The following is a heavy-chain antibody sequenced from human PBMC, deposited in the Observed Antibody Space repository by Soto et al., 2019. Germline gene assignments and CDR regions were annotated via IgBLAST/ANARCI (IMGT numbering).Heavy chain of an antibody. CDR1: GGSISGYY. J-gene: IGHJ3*02. Sequence: QVQLQESGPGLVQPSETLSLTCTVSGGSISGYYWSWIRQPPGKGLEWIGYFYDSGSTNYNPSLKRRVTISVDTSKDQFALKLSSVTAAYTAMYYCAKYYFLAGVHDAFDIWGQGTMVTVFS. CDR2: FYDSGST. V-gene: IGHV4-59*08. D-gene: IGHD6-19*01. CDR3: AKYYFLAGVHDAFDI.